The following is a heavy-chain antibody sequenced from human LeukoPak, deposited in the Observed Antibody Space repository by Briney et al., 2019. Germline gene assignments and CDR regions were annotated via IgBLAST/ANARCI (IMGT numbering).Heavy chain of an antibody. D-gene: IGHD5-12*01. J-gene: IGHJ4*02. Sequence: GGSLRLSCAVSGFTFSDSWMNWVRRPPGKGLEWVANIKKDGSETYYVDSVKGRFTISRDNAKNSLYLQMNSLRAEDTAMYYCARGRYSGTTYYFDYWGQGTLVTVSS. CDR2: IKKDGSET. CDR3: ARGRYSGTTYYFDY. CDR1: GFTFSDSW. V-gene: IGHV3-7*03.